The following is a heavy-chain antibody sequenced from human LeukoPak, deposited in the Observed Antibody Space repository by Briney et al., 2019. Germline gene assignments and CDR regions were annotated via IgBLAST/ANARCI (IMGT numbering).Heavy chain of an antibody. Sequence: PSETLSLTCGVYGGSLSGYYWSWLRQPPGKGLEWIGEINHSGSTDYNPSLKSRVTISVDTSKNQFSLKLSSVTAADTAVYYCARRVGRYFGERAYYYNYMDVWGKGTTVTISS. J-gene: IGHJ6*03. D-gene: IGHD3-10*01. CDR1: GGSLSGYY. V-gene: IGHV4-34*01. CDR3: ARRVGRYFGERAYYYNYMDV. CDR2: INHSGST.